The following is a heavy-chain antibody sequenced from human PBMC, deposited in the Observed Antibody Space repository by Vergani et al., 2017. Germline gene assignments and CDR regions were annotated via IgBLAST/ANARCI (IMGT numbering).Heavy chain of an antibody. CDR2: IKQDGSEK. J-gene: IGHJ4*02. Sequence: EVQLVESGGGLVQPGGSLKLSCAASGFTFSSYWMSWVRQAPGKGLEWVANIKQDGSEKYYVDSVKGRFTISRDNAKNSLYLQMNSLRAEDTALYYCAKVGYSSSYFDYWGQGTLVTVSS. V-gene: IGHV3-7*03. D-gene: IGHD6-13*01. CDR3: AKVGYSSSYFDY. CDR1: GFTFSSYW.